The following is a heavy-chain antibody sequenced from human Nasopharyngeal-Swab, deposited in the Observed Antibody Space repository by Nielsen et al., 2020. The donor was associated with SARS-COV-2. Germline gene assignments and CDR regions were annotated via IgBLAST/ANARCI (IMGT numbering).Heavy chain of an antibody. Sequence: SETLSLTCAVSGYSISSGYYWGWIRQPPGKGLEWIGSIYHRVRTYYNPSLKSRVTISVDTSKNQFSLKLSSVTAADTAVYYCARIVVVPAASVRIRGWFDPWGQGTLVTVSS. CDR3: ARIVVVPAASVRIRGWFDP. CDR1: GYSISSGYY. J-gene: IGHJ5*02. D-gene: IGHD2-2*01. V-gene: IGHV4-38-2*01. CDR2: IYHRVRT.